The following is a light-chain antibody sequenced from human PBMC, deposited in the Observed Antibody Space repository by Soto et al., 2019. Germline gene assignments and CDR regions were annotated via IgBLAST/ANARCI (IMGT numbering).Light chain of an antibody. V-gene: IGKV3-20*01. CDR1: QSVTSSH. Sequence: EIVLTQSADTLSLSPGERATLSCRASQSVTSSHVAWYQQRPGQAPRLLIYRASNRATGIPDRFSGSGSGTDFTLTISRLEPEDSAVYSCQHYGSSPREVTFGQGTKLEI. CDR2: RAS. J-gene: IGKJ2*01. CDR3: QHYGSSPREVT.